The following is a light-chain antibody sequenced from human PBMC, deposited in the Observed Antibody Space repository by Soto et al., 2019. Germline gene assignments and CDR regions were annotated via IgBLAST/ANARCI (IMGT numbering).Light chain of an antibody. CDR3: QNYNTPPLT. J-gene: IGKJ1*01. CDR2: AAS. Sequence: DIQMTQSPSSLSASVGDRVTITCRASRGISNYLAWYQQKPGKVPKVLIYAASTLPSGVPSRFSGSGYGTDFTLTISSLQPEDGSTYYCQNYNTPPLTCGRGTKVEIK. V-gene: IGKV1-27*01. CDR1: RGISNY.